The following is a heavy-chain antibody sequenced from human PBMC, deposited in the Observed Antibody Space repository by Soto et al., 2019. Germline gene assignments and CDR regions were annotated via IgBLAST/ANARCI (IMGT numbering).Heavy chain of an antibody. J-gene: IGHJ5*02. CDR3: ARDSRGGSGSYIYWFAP. Sequence: EVQLVESGGGLVQPGGSLRLSCAASGFTFSSYWMSWVRQAPGKGLEWVANIKQDGSEKYYVDSVKGRFTISRDNAKNSLYLQMNSLRAEDTAVYYCARDSRGGSGSYIYWFAPWGQGTLVTVSS. CDR1: GFTFSSYW. V-gene: IGHV3-7*01. CDR2: IKQDGSEK. D-gene: IGHD3-10*01.